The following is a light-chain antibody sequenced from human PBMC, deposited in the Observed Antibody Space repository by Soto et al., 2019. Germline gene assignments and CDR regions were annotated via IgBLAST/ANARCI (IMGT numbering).Light chain of an antibody. Sequence: QSALTQPPSASGSPGQSVAISCTGTSSDVGGYNYVSWYQQHPGKAPKLMIYEVNKRPSGVPDRFSGSKSGNTASLTVSGLQAEDEADYCCSSYSKSPTLDVVFGGGTKLPVL. CDR2: EVN. CDR1: SSDVGGYNY. V-gene: IGLV2-8*01. J-gene: IGLJ2*01. CDR3: SSYSKSPTLDVV.